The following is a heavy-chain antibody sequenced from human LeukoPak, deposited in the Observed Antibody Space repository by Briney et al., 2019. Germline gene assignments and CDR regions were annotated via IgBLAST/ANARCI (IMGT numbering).Heavy chain of an antibody. Sequence: GGSLRLSCAASGFIFSSYAMHWVRQAPGKGLEWVAVISYDGSNKYYADSVKGRFTISRDNFKNTLYLQMISLRAEDTAVYYCARDQADCGGDCYLYYFDYWGQGTLVTVSS. V-gene: IGHV3-30-3*01. J-gene: IGHJ4*02. CDR2: ISYDGSNK. D-gene: IGHD2-21*02. CDR1: GFIFSSYA. CDR3: ARDQADCGGDCYLYYFDY.